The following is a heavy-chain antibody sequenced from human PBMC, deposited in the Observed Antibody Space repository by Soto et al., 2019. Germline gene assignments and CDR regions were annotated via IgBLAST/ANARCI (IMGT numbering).Heavy chain of an antibody. Sequence: ASVKVSCKASGYTFTSYYMHWVRQAPGQGLEWMGIINPSGGSTSYAQKFQGRVTMTRDTSTSTVYMELSSLRSEDTAVYYCARGRCSGGSCYPGLYYFDYWGQGTLVTVS. J-gene: IGHJ4*02. CDR3: ARGRCSGGSCYPGLYYFDY. D-gene: IGHD2-15*01. CDR2: INPSGGST. CDR1: GYTFTSYY. V-gene: IGHV1-46*03.